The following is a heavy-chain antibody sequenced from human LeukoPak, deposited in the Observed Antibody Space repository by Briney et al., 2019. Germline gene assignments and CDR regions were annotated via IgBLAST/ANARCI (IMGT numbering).Heavy chain of an antibody. CDR3: VRGNGWYEP. J-gene: IGHJ5*02. V-gene: IGHV4-59*11. CDR1: GASMRHHY. Sequence: SETLSLMCSVSGASMRHHYWTWVRQPPGKRLEWIGFTFHNGTSKYNPSLKNRLTMSVDSSRRQVSLKLSSVTPADTAVYFCVRGNGWYEPWGQGTLVIVSS. CDR2: TFHNGTS.